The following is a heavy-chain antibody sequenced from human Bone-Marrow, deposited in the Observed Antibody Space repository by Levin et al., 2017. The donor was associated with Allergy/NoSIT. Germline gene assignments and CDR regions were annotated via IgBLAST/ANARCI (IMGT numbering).Heavy chain of an antibody. J-gene: IGHJ6*02. D-gene: IGHD3-9*01. V-gene: IGHV3-30-3*01. Sequence: QAGGSLRLSCAASGFRFSTYDMNWVRQAPGKGLESVAVVSYDGDKEYYSDSVKGRLTISRDNTGNTLYLHMNSLRPEDTAVYYCARDGYNNMDSGGLDVWGQGTTVIVSS. CDR1: GFRFSTYD. CDR2: VSYDGDKE. CDR3: ARDGYNNMDSGGLDV.